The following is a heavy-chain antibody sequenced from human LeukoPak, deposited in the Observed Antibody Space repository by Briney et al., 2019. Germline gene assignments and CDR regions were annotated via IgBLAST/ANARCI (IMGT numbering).Heavy chain of an antibody. D-gene: IGHD3-22*01. Sequence: PGGSLRLSCEASGFTFSSYAMSWVRQAPGKGLEWVSGISTNGGSTSYADSVKGRLTISRDNPRNMLYMEMNSLRAEDTAVYYCSGMHRYYDGSGYWVQWGQGTLVTVSS. V-gene: IGHV3-23*01. CDR1: GFTFSSYA. CDR3: SGMHRYYDGSGYWVQ. CDR2: ISTNGGST. J-gene: IGHJ4*02.